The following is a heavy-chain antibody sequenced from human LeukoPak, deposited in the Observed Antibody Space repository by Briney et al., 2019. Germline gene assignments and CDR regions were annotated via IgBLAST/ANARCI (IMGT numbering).Heavy chain of an antibody. CDR3: ARDPSVNNAIGYNWFDH. D-gene: IGHD2/OR15-2a*01. J-gene: IGHJ5*02. Sequence: GGSLRLSCAASGFGFSSHWMHWVRQAPGKGLVWVSRSNSDGSVRNYADSVEGRFIISRDNAKNTLYLQMNNLGVEDTAVYFCARDPSVNNAIGYNWFDHWGQGTLVTVSS. V-gene: IGHV3-74*01. CDR2: SNSDGSVR. CDR1: GFGFSSHW.